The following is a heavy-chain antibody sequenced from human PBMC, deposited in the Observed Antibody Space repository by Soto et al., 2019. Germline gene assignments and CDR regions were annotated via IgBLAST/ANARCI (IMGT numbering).Heavy chain of an antibody. V-gene: IGHV3-15*01. J-gene: IGHJ3*02. CDR2: IKSKTDGGTT. CDR3: TTEDGDYAPVQRVAFDI. Sequence: EVQLVESGGGLVKPGGSLRLSCAASGFTFSNAWMSWVRQAPGKGLEWVGRIKSKTDGGTTDYAAPVKGRFTISRDESKNTLYLKMKSLKTADTAVYYGTTEDGDYAPVQRVAFDIWGQGTMVTVS. CDR1: GFTFSNAW. D-gene: IGHD4-17*01.